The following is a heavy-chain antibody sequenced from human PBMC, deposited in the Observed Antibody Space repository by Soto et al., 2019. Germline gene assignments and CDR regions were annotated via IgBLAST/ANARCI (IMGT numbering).Heavy chain of an antibody. D-gene: IGHD1-1*01. CDR2: ISAYNDHT. Sequence: QVQLVQSGTEVKKPGASVKVSCKASGYIMTTYGVSWVRQAPGQGLEWVGWISAYNDHTNYAQKFQGRVTMTTDTSTSTADMELRSLRSDDTAVYYCARGTCFDYWGQGTLVTVSS. J-gene: IGHJ4*02. V-gene: IGHV1-18*01. CDR1: GYIMTTYG. CDR3: ARGTCFDY.